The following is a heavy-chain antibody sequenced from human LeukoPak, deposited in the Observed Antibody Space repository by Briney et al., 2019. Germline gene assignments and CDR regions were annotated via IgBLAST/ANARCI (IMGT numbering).Heavy chain of an antibody. J-gene: IGHJ4*02. CDR1: GFTFSSYA. CDR2: ISYDGSNK. V-gene: IGHV3-30-3*01. CDR3: AKESVVVEGYCSGGSCYGGYYFDY. Sequence: PGGSLRLSCAASGFTFSSYAMHWVRQAPGKGLEWVAVISYDGSNKYYADSVKGRFTISRDNSKNTLYLQMNSLRAEDTAVYYCAKESVVVEGYCSGGSCYGGYYFDYWGQGTLVTVSS. D-gene: IGHD2-15*01.